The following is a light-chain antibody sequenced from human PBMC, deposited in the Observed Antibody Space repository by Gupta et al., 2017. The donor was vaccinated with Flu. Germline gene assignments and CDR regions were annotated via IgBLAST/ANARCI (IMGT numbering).Light chain of an antibody. Sequence: DIVMTQSPDSLAVSLGERATINCKSSQNVLYISNNKSYLAWYQQKPGQPPELLIYWASTRESGVPDRFSGSGSGTDFTLTISILQAEDVAVYYCQQYYSTPWTFGQGTSVEIK. CDR1: QNVLYISNNKSY. CDR3: QQYYSTPWT. J-gene: IGKJ1*01. V-gene: IGKV4-1*01. CDR2: WAS.